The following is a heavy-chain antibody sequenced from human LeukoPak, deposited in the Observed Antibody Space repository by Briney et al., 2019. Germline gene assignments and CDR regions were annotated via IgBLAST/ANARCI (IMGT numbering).Heavy chain of an antibody. CDR3: ARRARYCSSTSCYPNFDY. CDR2: MNPNSGNT. D-gene: IGHD2-2*01. CDR1: GYTFTNYD. V-gene: IGHV1-8*03. Sequence: ASVKVSCKASGYTFTNYDINWVRQATGQGLEWMGWMNPNSGNTGYAQKFQGRVTITRNTSISTAYMELSSLRSEDTAVYYCARRARYCSSTSCYPNFDYWGQGTLVTVSS. J-gene: IGHJ4*02.